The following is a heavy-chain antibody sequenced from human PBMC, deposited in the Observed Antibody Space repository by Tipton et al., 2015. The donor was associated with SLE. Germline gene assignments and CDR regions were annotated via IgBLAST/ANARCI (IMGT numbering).Heavy chain of an antibody. CDR2: ISYDGSVT. CDR3: ARDFTWIQTWSDAFDI. J-gene: IGHJ3*02. D-gene: IGHD5-18*01. CDR1: GFPFSQYA. Sequence: SLRLSCVGSGFPFSQYAMHWVRQAPGKGLEWVTVISYDGSVTYYAESVKGRITISRDNSKNTLYLEFDSLRAEDTAVYFCARDFTWIQTWSDAFDIWGQGTMVSVSS. V-gene: IGHV3-30*04.